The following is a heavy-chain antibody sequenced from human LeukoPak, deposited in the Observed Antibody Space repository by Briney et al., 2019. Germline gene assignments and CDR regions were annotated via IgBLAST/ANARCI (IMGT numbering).Heavy chain of an antibody. V-gene: IGHV3-74*01. D-gene: IGHD5-24*01. CDR3: AREDGDAYNFCDY. CDR1: GFTFSTYC. CDR2: INTDGSTT. Sequence: GGSLRLSCAASGFTFSTYCMHWVRQSPGKGLVWVSRINTDGSTTSYADSVKGRFTISRDNAKNTLYLQMNSLTAEDTAVYYCAREDGDAYNFCDYWGQGTLVTVSS. J-gene: IGHJ4*02.